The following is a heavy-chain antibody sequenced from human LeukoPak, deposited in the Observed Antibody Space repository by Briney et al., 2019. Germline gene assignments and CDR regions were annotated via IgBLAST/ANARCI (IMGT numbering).Heavy chain of an antibody. Sequence: PGGSLRLSCAASGFTFSSYAMHWVRQAPGKGLEWVAVISYDGSNKYYADSVKGRFTISRDNSKNTLYLQMNSLRAEDTAVYYCAREVVYYDSSGYYYDYWGQGTLVTVSS. CDR3: AREVVYYDSSGYYYDY. CDR2: ISYDGSNK. J-gene: IGHJ4*02. CDR1: GFTFSSYA. D-gene: IGHD3-22*01. V-gene: IGHV3-30*04.